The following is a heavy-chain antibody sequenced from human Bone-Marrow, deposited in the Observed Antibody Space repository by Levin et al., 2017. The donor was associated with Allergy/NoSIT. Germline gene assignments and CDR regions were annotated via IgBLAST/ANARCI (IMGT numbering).Heavy chain of an antibody. CDR3: VADVASQGSGEFDY. CDR1: GFVFTYAW. Sequence: KPGGSLRLSCAASGFVFTYAWMNWVRQAPGKGPELIGRIKSKTSGGTADYAAPVKGRFTISRDDSYSTVYLQMNNLKIEDTAVYYCVADVASQGSGEFDYWGQGALVTVSS. J-gene: IGHJ4*02. V-gene: IGHV3-15*01. D-gene: IGHD7-27*01. CDR2: IKSKTSGGTA.